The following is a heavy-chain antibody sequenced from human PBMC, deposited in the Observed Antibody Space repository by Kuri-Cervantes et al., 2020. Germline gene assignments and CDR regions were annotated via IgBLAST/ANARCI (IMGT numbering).Heavy chain of an antibody. V-gene: IGHV4-4*07. CDR1: GGSISSYY. CDR2: IYTSGST. J-gene: IGHJ3*02. D-gene: IGHD3-16*02. Sequence: SETLSLTCTVSGGSISSYYWSWIRQPAGKGLEWIGGIYTSGSTNYNPALKSRLTMSVDTSKNQFSLKLSSVTAADTAVYYCARARHYDYVWGSYRRDAFDIWGQGTMVTVSS. CDR3: ARARHYDYVWGSYRRDAFDI.